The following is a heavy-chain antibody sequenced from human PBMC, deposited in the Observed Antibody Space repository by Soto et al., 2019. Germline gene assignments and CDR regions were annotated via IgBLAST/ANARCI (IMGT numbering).Heavy chain of an antibody. D-gene: IGHD5-12*01. CDR3: ARGSWDDVSGHYYMDV. J-gene: IGHJ6*03. CDR1: GDSVSSNSAG. CDR2: TYYKSKWFN. V-gene: IGHV6-1*01. Sequence: QVQLHLSGPGLMKPSQTLSLTCAISGDSVSSNSAGWNWVRQTPSRGLEWLGRTYYKSKWFNNYAVSVKSRITINPDTSQNQFSLQLASVTPEDTAVYYCARGSWDDVSGHYYMDVWGKGTTVTVSS.